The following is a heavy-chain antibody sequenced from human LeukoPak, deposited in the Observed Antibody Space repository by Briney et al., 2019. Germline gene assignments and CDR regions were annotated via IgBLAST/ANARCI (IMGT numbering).Heavy chain of an antibody. J-gene: IGHJ4*02. V-gene: IGHV3-23*01. Sequence: GGSLRLFCAASGFTFSHYAMTWVRQGPGQGLEWVSTVSESGDSIYYADSVKGRFIISRDNSKNTMYLQMNSLRAEDTATYYCARGHHGDSWGQGTLVTVSS. D-gene: IGHD1-14*01. CDR1: GFTFSHYA. CDR3: ARGHHGDS. CDR2: VSESGDSI.